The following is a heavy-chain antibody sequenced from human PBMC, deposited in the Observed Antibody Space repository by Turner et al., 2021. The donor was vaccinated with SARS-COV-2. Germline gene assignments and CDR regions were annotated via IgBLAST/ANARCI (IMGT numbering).Heavy chain of an antibody. CDR2: INTNSGNT. CDR1: GYTFTDYY. D-gene: IGHD2-15*01. J-gene: IGHJ4*02. CDR3: AGEYGSGDNCDKAFDY. Sequence: QVQLVQSGAEVKKPGASVKVSCKTSGYTFTDYYMHWLRQAPGQGLEWMGGINTNSGNTKYVQKFQGRVTVTRDTSISTAYMELSWLRSDDTAVYYCAGEYGSGDNCDKAFDYWGQGTLVTVSS. V-gene: IGHV1-2*02.